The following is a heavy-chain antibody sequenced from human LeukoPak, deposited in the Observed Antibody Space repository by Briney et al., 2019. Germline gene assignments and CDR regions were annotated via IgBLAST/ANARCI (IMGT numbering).Heavy chain of an antibody. D-gene: IGHD3-22*01. CDR3: ARDYLFYYDSSGLNWFDP. CDR2: IYTSGST. J-gene: IGHJ5*02. CDR1: GGSISSYY. V-gene: IGHV4-4*07. Sequence: SETLSLTCTVSGGSISSYYWSWIRQPAGKGLEWIGRIYTSGSTNYNPSLKSRVTISVDKSKNQFSLKLSSVTAADTAVYYCARDYLFYYDSSGLNWFDPWGQGTLVTVSS.